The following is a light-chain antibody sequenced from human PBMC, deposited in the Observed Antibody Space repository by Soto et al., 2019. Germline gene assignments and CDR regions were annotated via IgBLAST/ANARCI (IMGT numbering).Light chain of an antibody. V-gene: IGKV1-12*01. CDR2: AAS. Sequence: DIQMTQSPSSVSAYVGDSVTITCRASQDLSRWLAWYQQKPGKAPRLLIYAASTLESGVPSRFRGSGSGTLFTLTITTLLPEDFATYYCQKAYTLPLAFGGGTKLEI. CDR3: QKAYTLPLA. J-gene: IGKJ4*02. CDR1: QDLSRW.